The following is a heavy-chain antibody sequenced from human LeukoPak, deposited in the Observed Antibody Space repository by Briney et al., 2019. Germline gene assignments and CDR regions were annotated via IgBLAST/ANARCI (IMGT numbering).Heavy chain of an antibody. V-gene: IGHV4-61*02. J-gene: IGHJ2*01. D-gene: IGHD3-10*01. CDR1: GGSISSGSYY. CDR2: IYTSGST. Sequence: SETLSLTCTVSGGSISSGSYYWSRIRQPAGKGLEWIGRIYTSGSTNYNPSLMSRVTISVDTSKNQFSLKLTSVTAADTAAYYCAVVYYYSSGSKSDWYFDLWGRGTLVTVSS. CDR3: AVVYYYSSGSKSDWYFDL.